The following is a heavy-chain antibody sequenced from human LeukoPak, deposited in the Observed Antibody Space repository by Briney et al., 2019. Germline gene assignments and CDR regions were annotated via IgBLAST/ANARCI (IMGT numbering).Heavy chain of an antibody. CDR2: IYYSGST. J-gene: IGHJ4*02. D-gene: IGHD3-9*01. CDR3: ARQLRNYDILTGYSYYFDY. CDR1: GGSISSSSYY. Sequence: SETLSLTCTVSGGSISSSSYYWGWIRQPPGKGVEWIGSIYYSGSTYYNPSLKSRVTISVDTSKNQFSLKLSSVTAADTAVYYCARQLRNYDILTGYSYYFDYWGQGTLVTVSS. V-gene: IGHV4-39*01.